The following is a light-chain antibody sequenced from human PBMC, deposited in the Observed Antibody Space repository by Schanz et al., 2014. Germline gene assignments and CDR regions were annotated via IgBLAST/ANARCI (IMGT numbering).Light chain of an antibody. CDR2: EVN. Sequence: QSVLTQPASVSGSPGQSITISCTGTSSDVGGYNYVSWYQQHPGKAPKLMIYEVNNRPSGVPDRFSGSKSGSTASLTISGLQAEDEADYYCSSYTGSSPYVFGTGTKLT. CDR1: SSDVGGYNY. J-gene: IGLJ1*01. CDR3: SSYTGSSPYV. V-gene: IGLV2-14*01.